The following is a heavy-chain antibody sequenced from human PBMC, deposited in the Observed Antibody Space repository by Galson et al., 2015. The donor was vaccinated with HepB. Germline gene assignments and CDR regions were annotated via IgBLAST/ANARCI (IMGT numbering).Heavy chain of an antibody. CDR1: GGSISSDNYY. CDR2: IYTSGST. J-gene: IGHJ6*03. V-gene: IGHV4-61*02. Sequence: LSLTCTVSGGSISSDNYYWSWIRQPAGKGLEWIGRIYTSGSTNYNPSLMSRVTMSVDTSKKQFSLKLSSVTAADTAVYYRARRFQHGSVYYYYYMDVWGKGTTVTVSS. CDR3: ARRFQHGSVYYYYYMDV. D-gene: IGHD6-25*01.